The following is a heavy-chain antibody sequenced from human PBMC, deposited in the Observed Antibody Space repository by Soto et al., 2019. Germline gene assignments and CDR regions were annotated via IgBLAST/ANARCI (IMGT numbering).Heavy chain of an antibody. D-gene: IGHD6-13*01. CDR2: IIPLFGTT. V-gene: IGHV1-69*12. J-gene: IGHJ4*02. CDR1: GGPFSSYT. CDR3: VRDSIAASGFDS. Sequence: QVQVVQSGAEVKKPGSSVKVSCKVSGGPFSSYTLSWVRQAPGQGPEWMGEIIPLFGTTNYVQDFQGRLTIAADVSTNIAYMELSSLRYEDTALYYCVRDSIAASGFDSWGQGTLVTVS.